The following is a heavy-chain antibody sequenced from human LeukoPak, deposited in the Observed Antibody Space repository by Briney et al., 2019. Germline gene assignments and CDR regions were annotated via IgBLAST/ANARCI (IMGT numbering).Heavy chain of an antibody. CDR2: IYHSGTT. CDR3: ARARDTTSGSNWFDP. CDR1: GGSISNYY. D-gene: IGHD1-26*01. Sequence: PSETLSLTCTLSGGSISNYYWNWIRQPPGKGLEWIGYIYHSGTTYYNPSLKSRVTISIDRSKNQFSLKLSSVTAADTAVYYCARARDTTSGSNWFDPWGQGTLVTVSS. V-gene: IGHV4-59*12. J-gene: IGHJ5*02.